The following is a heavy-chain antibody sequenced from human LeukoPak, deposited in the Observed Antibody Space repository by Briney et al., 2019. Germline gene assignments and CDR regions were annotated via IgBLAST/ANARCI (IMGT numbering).Heavy chain of an antibody. Sequence: PGGSLRLSCTVSEFIFDDFAMHWVRQAPGKGLEWVPGIYWDSSSVDYADSVKGRFTISRDNAKNSLYLQMNSLRTEDTAVYYCVKDRKSRDLDSLDIWGQGTMVTVSS. CDR3: VKDRKSRDLDSLDI. D-gene: IGHD5-24*01. CDR2: IYWDSSSV. J-gene: IGHJ3*02. CDR1: EFIFDDFA. V-gene: IGHV3-9*01.